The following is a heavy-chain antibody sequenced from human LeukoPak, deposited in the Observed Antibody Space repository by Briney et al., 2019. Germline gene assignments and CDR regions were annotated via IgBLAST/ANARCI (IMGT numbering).Heavy chain of an antibody. CDR2: INPSGGST. D-gene: IGHD3-16*01. CDR1: GYTFTSYY. J-gene: IGHJ4*02. Sequence: ASVKVSCKASGYTFTSYYMHWVRQAPGQGLEWMGIINPSGGSTSYAQKFQGRVTMTRDMSTSTVYMELSSLRSEDTAVYYCARDLVWEYYFDYWGQGTLVTVSS. CDR3: ARDLVWEYYFDY. V-gene: IGHV1-46*01.